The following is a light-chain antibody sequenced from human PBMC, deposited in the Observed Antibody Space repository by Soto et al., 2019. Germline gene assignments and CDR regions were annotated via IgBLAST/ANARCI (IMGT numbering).Light chain of an antibody. J-gene: IGKJ1*01. CDR3: QHSYSTPRT. CDR1: QSISSY. Sequence: DIQMTQSPSSLSASVGDRVTITCRASQSISSYLNWYQQKPGKAPKLLIYAASSLQSGVPSRFSGSGSGTDFPLTISSLQPEDFATYYCQHSYSTPRTFGQGTKVEIK. CDR2: AAS. V-gene: IGKV1-39*01.